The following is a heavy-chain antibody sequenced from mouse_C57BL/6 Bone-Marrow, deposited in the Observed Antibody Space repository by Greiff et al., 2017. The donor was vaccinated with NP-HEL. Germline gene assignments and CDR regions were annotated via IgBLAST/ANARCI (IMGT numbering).Heavy chain of an antibody. J-gene: IGHJ4*01. CDR3: ASLLWLRRRDYYAMDY. Sequence: VQLQQSGAELMKPGASVKLSCKATGYTFTGYWIEWVKPRPGHGLEWIGEILPGSGSTNYNEKFKGKATFTADTSSNTAYMQLSSLTTEDSAIYYCASLLWLRRRDYYAMDYWGQGTSVTVSS. D-gene: IGHD2-9*01. V-gene: IGHV1-9*01. CDR2: ILPGSGST. CDR1: GYTFTGYW.